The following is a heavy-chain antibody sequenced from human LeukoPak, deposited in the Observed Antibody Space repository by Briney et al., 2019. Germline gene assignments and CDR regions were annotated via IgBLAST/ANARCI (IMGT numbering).Heavy chain of an antibody. CDR2: ISSSSSYI. CDR1: GFTFSSYS. Sequence: AGGSLRLSCAASGFTFSSYSMNWVRQAPGKGLEWVSSISSSSSYIYYADSVKGRFTISRDNAKNSLYLQMNSLRAEDTAVYYCAREYCSGGSCYSGAYYFDYWGQGTLVSVSS. V-gene: IGHV3-21*01. CDR3: AREYCSGGSCYSGAYYFDY. J-gene: IGHJ4*02. D-gene: IGHD2-15*01.